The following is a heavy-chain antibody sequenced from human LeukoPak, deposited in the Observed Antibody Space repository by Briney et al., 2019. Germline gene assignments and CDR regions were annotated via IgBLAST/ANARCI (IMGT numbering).Heavy chain of an antibody. V-gene: IGHV3-15*01. CDR1: GSTFSNAW. D-gene: IGHD3-10*01. Sequence: TGGSLRLSCAASGSTFSNAWMSWVRQAPGKGLEWVGRIKSKTDGGTTDYAAPVKGRFTISRDDSKNTLYLQMNSLKTEDTAVYYCTTTFTYYYGSGSPYWGQGTLVTVSS. J-gene: IGHJ4*02. CDR3: TTTFTYYYGSGSPY. CDR2: IKSKTDGGTT.